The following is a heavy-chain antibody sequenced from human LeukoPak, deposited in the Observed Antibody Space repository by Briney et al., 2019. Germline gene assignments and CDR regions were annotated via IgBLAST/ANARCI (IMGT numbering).Heavy chain of an antibody. CDR2: IYSSGNT. J-gene: IGHJ4*02. Sequence: GGSLRLSCAASGFTISRSYMNWVRQAPGKGLEWVSVIYSSGNTYYADSVKGRFTISRDNSKNTLYLQMNSLRAEDTAVYYCARRGWDYDFWSDGDYWGQGTLVTVSS. V-gene: IGHV3-53*01. D-gene: IGHD3-3*01. CDR3: ARRGWDYDFWSDGDY. CDR1: GFTISRSY.